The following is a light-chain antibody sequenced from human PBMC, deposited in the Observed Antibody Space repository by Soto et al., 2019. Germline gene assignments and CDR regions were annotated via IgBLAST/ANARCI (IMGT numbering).Light chain of an antibody. J-gene: IGLJ2*01. CDR2: EVS. CDR1: SSDVGGYNY. CDR3: SSYTTTTTLGV. Sequence: QSALTQPASVSGSPGQSITLSCSGTSSDVGGYNYVSWYQQHPGKAHKLMIYEVSNRPSGVSNRFSGSKSGNTASLTISGLQADDAADYYCSSYTTTTTLGVFGGGTKLTVL. V-gene: IGLV2-14*01.